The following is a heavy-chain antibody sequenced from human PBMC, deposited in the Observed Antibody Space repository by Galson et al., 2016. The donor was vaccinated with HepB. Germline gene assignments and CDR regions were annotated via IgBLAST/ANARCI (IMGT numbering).Heavy chain of an antibody. CDR2: INANSGGT. CDR3: AREGRNPVGSRGNWFDA. CDR1: GYDFFGFY. Sequence: SCKASGYDFFGFYIHWVRQAPGQGLEWMRCINANSGGTYYAQKFQGTVTMSRDTSLNTAHMELTRLTSDDAAVYYCAREGRNPVGSRGNWFDAWGQGTLVTVSS. V-gene: IGHV1-2*02. J-gene: IGHJ5*02. D-gene: IGHD3-10*01.